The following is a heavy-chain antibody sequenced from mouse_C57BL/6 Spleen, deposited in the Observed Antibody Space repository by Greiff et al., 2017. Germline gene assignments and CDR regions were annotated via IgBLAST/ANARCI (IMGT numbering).Heavy chain of an antibody. CDR2: ISGGGDYI. Sequence: EVKLMESGEGLVTPGGSLKLSCAASGFSFSSYAMSWVRQTPEKRLEWVAYISGGGDYIYYADTVKGRFTISRDNARNTLYLQMSSLKSEDTAMYYCTKVYDYDGYWYFDVWGTGTTVTVSS. CDR3: TKVYDYDGYWYFDV. D-gene: IGHD2-4*01. CDR1: GFSFSSYA. J-gene: IGHJ1*03. V-gene: IGHV5-9-1*02.